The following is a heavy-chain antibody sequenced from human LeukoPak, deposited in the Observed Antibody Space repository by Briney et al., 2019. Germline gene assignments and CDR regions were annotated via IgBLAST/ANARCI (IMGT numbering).Heavy chain of an antibody. V-gene: IGHV3-21*01. CDR1: GFTFSSYR. Sequence: GGSLRLSCAAAGFTFSSYRVNWVRQAAGKGLEWVSSISSSSSYIYYADSVKGRFTISRDNAKNSLYLQMNSLRAEDTAVYYCARSIAAAGYFDYWGQGTLVTVSS. D-gene: IGHD6-13*01. J-gene: IGHJ4*02. CDR2: ISSSSSYI. CDR3: ARSIAAAGYFDY.